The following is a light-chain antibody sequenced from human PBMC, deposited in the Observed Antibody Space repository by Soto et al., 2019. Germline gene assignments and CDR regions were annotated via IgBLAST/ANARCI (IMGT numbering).Light chain of an antibody. CDR2: EVS. J-gene: IGLJ2*01. CDR1: SSDIGGYNF. V-gene: IGLV2-8*01. Sequence: QSALTQPPSASGSPGQSVAISCTGTSSDIGGYNFVSWYQQHPGKAPKVLIYEVSKRASGVPDRFSGSKSGNTASLTVTGLQAEDEADYYCTSYAXSXXXXFGGGX. CDR3: TSYAXSXXXX.